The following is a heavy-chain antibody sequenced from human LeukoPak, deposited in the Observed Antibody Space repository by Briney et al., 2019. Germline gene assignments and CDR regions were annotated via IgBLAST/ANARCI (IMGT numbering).Heavy chain of an antibody. Sequence: SGPTLVNPTQTLTLTCTFSGFSLKTPKMCVAWIRQPPGKALEWLGRIDWDGDDFYRTSLQTRLAISKGASENQVLLTVTDVDAIDTGTSYCARAQVQKDGETDFNYYSLDVWGEGTTVTVSS. V-gene: IGHV2-70*17. J-gene: IGHJ6*03. CDR1: GFSLKTPKMC. CDR3: ARAQVQKDGETDFNYYSLDV. CDR2: IDWDGDD. D-gene: IGHD4-17*01.